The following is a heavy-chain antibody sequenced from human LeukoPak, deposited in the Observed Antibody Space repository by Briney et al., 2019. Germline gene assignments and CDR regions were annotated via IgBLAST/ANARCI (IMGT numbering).Heavy chain of an antibody. CDR3: AREGYYDSSGYHDAFDI. Sequence: GGSLRLSCAASGFTFSSYSMNWVRQAPGKGLEWVSSISSSSSYIYYADSVKGRFTISRDNAKNSLYLQMNSLRAEDTAVYYCAREGYYDSSGYHDAFDIWGQGTMVTVSS. J-gene: IGHJ3*02. CDR2: ISSSSSYI. CDR1: GFTFSSYS. D-gene: IGHD3-22*01. V-gene: IGHV3-21*01.